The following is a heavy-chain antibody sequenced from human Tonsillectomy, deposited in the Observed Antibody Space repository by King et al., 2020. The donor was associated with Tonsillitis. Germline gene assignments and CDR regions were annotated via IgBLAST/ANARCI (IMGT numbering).Heavy chain of an antibody. CDR1: GYTLTELS. Sequence: QLVQSGAEVKKPGASVKVSCKVSGYTLTELSMHWVRQAPGKGLEWMGGFDPEDGETIYAQKFQGRVTMTEDTSTETAYMELSSLRSEDTAVYYCATTRASSGYYPYAFDIWGQGTMVTVSS. CDR3: ATTRASSGYYPYAFDI. J-gene: IGHJ3*02. V-gene: IGHV1-24*01. CDR2: FDPEDGET. D-gene: IGHD3-22*01.